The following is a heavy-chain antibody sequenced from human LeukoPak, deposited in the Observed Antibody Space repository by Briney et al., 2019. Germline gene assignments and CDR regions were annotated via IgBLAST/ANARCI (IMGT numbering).Heavy chain of an antibody. V-gene: IGHV5-51*01. CDR2: IYPGDSDT. CDR3: ARGPIGLLWFGELPFDY. CDR1: GYSFTSYW. D-gene: IGHD3-10*01. J-gene: IGHJ4*02. Sequence: GESLKISCKGSGYSFTSYWIGWVRQLPGKGLEWMGIIYPGDSDTRYSPSFQGQVTISADKSISTAYLQWSSLKASDTAMYYCARGPIGLLWFGELPFDYWGQGTLVTVSS.